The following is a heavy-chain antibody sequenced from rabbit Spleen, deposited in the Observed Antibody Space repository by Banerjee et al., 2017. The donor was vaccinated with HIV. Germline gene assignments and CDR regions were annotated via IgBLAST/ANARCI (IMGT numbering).Heavy chain of an antibody. D-gene: IGHD1-1*01. J-gene: IGHJ6*01. CDR2: VDTGSGST. Sequence: QSLEESGGGLVKPGGTLTLTCKASGFDFSSSYYMCWVRQAPGKGLELIACVDTGSGSTWYASWAKGRFTISKTSSTTVTLQVTRLTAADTATYFCARDTSSSFSSYGMDLWGQGTLVTVS. CDR1: GFDFSSSYY. V-gene: IGHV1S40*01. CDR3: ARDTSSSFSSYGMDL.